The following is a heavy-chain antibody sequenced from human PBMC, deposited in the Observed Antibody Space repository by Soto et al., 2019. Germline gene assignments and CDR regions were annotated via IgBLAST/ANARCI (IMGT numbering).Heavy chain of an antibody. Sequence: GGSLRLSCAASEFTFSNYAMSWVRQAPGKGLEWVSAISYGGGTTYYADSVKGRFTISRDNSKNTLYLEMNSLRAEDTAIYYCARDLASYSINGYFVYWGQGTLVTV. CDR2: ISYGGGTT. V-gene: IGHV3-23*01. CDR3: ARDLASYSINGYFVY. J-gene: IGHJ4*02. CDR1: EFTFSNYA. D-gene: IGHD6-13*01.